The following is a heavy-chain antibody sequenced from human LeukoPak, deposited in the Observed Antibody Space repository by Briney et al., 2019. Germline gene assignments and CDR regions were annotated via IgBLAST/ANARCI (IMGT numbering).Heavy chain of an antibody. Sequence: GGSLRLSCAASGFTFSSYAMSWVRQAPGKGLEWVSAISGSGGSTYYADSVKGRFTISRDNAKNSLYLQMNSLRAEDTAVYYCARVNWNYPYYFDYWGQGTLVTVSS. V-gene: IGHV3-23*01. J-gene: IGHJ4*02. CDR1: GFTFSSYA. CDR3: ARVNWNYPYYFDY. D-gene: IGHD1-7*01. CDR2: ISGSGGST.